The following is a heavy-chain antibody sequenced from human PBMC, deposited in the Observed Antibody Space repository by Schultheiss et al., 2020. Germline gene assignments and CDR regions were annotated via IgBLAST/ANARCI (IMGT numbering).Heavy chain of an antibody. V-gene: IGHV4-59*02. CDR1: GFTVSSNY. CDR3: ARGGRPFDY. J-gene: IGHJ4*02. CDR2: VHYSGST. Sequence: GSLRLSCAASGFTVSSNYMSWIRQPPGKGLEWIGYVHYSGSTNYNPSLKSRVTISVDTSKNQFSLKLSSVTAADTAVYYCARGGRPFDYWGQGTLVTVSS.